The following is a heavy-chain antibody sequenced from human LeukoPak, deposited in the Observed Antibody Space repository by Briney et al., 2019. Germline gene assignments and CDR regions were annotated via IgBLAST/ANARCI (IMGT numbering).Heavy chain of an antibody. D-gene: IGHD3-22*01. CDR3: AKLQDFYDNSGYSYFDN. CDR2: ITGNALNT. J-gene: IGHJ4*02. Sequence: PGGSLRLPCAASGFTFSNYAMSWVRQAPGKGLEWVSSITGNALNTYHADFIKGRFTISRDDSKNTLYLHLSSLRVEDTAVYYCAKLQDFYDNSGYSYFDNWGQGTLVTVSS. V-gene: IGHV3-23*01. CDR1: GFTFSNYA.